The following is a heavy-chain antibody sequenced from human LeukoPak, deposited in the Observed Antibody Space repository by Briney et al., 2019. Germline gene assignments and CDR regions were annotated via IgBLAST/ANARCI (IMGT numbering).Heavy chain of an antibody. CDR2: IRYDGRNK. Sequence: GGSLRLSCAASGFTFSTYGIHWVRQAPGKGLEWVAFIRYDGRNKYYADSVKGRFTISRDTSKSTLYLQMNSLRAEDTAVYYCAKMLATIGFGHYFDYWGQGTLVTVSS. CDR3: AKMLATIGFGHYFDY. D-gene: IGHD5-12*01. J-gene: IGHJ4*02. V-gene: IGHV3-30*02. CDR1: GFTFSTYG.